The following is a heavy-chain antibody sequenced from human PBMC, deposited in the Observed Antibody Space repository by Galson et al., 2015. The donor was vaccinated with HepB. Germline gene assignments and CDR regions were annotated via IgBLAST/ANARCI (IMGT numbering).Heavy chain of an antibody. V-gene: IGHV3-21*01. D-gene: IGHD1-1*01. CDR2: ISISSTYI. Sequence: SLRLSCAASGFTFSSYSMNWVRQAPGKGLEWVSSISISSTYIYYADSVKGRFTISRDNAKNSLYLQMNSLRAEDAAVYYCARGHSYKEGIYYYYYMDVWGKGTTVTVSS. CDR1: GFTFSSYS. CDR3: ARGHSYKEGIYYYYYMDV. J-gene: IGHJ6*03.